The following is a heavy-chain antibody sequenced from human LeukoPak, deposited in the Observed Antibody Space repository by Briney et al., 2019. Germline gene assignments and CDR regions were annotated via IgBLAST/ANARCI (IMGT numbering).Heavy chain of an antibody. V-gene: IGHV1-69*13. CDR1: GGAFSSYA. J-gene: IGHJ4*02. CDR2: IIPIFGTA. CDR3: ARSPYDSSYYFDY. D-gene: IGHD3-3*01. Sequence: SVKVSCKASGGAFSSYAISWVRQAPGQGLEWMGGIIPIFGTANYAQKFQGRVTITADESTSTAYMELSSLRSEDTAVYYCARSPYDSSYYFDYWGQGTLVTVSS.